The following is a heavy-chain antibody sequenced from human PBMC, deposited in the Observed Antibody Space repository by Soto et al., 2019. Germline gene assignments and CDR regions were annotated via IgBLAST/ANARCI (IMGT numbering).Heavy chain of an antibody. CDR2: IIPIFGTA. V-gene: IGHV1-69*13. D-gene: IGHD2-2*01. CDR3: ARDCSSTSCDLYYYYGMDV. Sequence: ASVNVSCKSSGGTFSSYAMSWVRQAPGQGLEWMGGIIPIFGTANDAQKFQGRVTITADESTSTAYMELSSLRSEDTAVYYCARDCSSTSCDLYYYYGMDVWGQGTTVTVSS. CDR1: GGTFSSYA. J-gene: IGHJ6*02.